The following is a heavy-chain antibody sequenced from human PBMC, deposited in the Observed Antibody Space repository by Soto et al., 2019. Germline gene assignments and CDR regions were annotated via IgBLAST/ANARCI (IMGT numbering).Heavy chain of an antibody. Sequence: GGSLRLSCAASGFTFDDYAMHWVRQAPGKGLEWVSGISWNSGSIGYADSVKGRFTISRDNAKNSLYLQMNSLRAEDTALYYCAKAPFSNWETNYFDYWGQGTLVTVSS. D-gene: IGHD1-1*01. CDR2: ISWNSGSI. CDR1: GFTFDDYA. J-gene: IGHJ4*02. V-gene: IGHV3-9*01. CDR3: AKAPFSNWETNYFDY.